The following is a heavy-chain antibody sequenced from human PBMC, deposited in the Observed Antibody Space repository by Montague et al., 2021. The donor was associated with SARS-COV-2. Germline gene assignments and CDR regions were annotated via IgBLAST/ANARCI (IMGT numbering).Heavy chain of an antibody. V-gene: IGHV4-39*07. CDR3: ARVGRQQLVRLSGMDV. CDR2: IYDSGST. Sequence: SETLSLTCTVAGGSISSSSYYWGWIRQPPGKGLEWIVSIYDSGSTYYNPSLKSRVTISVDTSKNQFSLKPSSVTAADMALYYCARVGRQQLVRLSGMDVWGQGTTVTVSS. CDR1: GGSISSSSYY. D-gene: IGHD6-13*01. J-gene: IGHJ6*02.